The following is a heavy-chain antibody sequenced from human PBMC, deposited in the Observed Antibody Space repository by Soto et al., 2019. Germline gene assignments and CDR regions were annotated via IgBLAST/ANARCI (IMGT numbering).Heavy chain of an antibody. CDR1: GFTFSSYS. CDR3: ARDPFWSGPGGYYYYGMDV. CDR2: ISSSSSTI. J-gene: IGHJ6*02. D-gene: IGHD3-3*01. V-gene: IGHV3-48*02. Sequence: PGGSLRLSCAASGFTFSSYSMNWVRQAPGKGLEWVSYISSSSSTIYYADSVKGRFTISRDNAKNSLYLQMNSLRDEDTAVYYCARDPFWSGPGGYYYYGMDVWGQGTTVTVSS.